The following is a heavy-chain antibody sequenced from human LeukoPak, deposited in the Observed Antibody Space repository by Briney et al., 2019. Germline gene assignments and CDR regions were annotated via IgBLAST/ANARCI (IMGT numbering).Heavy chain of an antibody. CDR3: ARVIAAAGTYYYYYMDV. V-gene: IGHV4-4*07. CDR2: IYTSGST. Sequence: SETLSLTCTVSGGSISSYYWSWIRQPAGKGLEWIGRIYTSGSTNYNPSLKSRVTMSVDTSKNQFSLKLSSVTAADTAVYYCARVIAAAGTYYYYYMDVWGKGTTVTISS. D-gene: IGHD6-13*01. CDR1: GGSISSYY. J-gene: IGHJ6*03.